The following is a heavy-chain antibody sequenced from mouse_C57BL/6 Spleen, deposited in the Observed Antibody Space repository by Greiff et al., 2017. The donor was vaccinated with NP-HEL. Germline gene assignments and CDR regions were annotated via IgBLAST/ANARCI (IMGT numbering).Heavy chain of an antibody. CDR1: GFTFSDYG. V-gene: IGHV5-17*01. Sequence: EVKLMESGGGLVKPGGSLKLSCAASGFTFSDYGMHWVRQAPEKGLEWVAYISSGSSTIYYADTVKGRFTISRDNAKNTLFLQMTSLRSEDTAIDYCARYYYYGSSPWFAYWGQGTLVTVSA. J-gene: IGHJ3*01. CDR3: ARYYYYGSSPWFAY. CDR2: ISSGSSTI. D-gene: IGHD1-1*01.